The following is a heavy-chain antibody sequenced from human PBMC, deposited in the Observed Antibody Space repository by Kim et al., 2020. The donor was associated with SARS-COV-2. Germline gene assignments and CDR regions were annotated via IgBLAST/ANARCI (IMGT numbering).Heavy chain of an antibody. J-gene: IGHJ5*02. D-gene: IGHD3-22*01. CDR3: ARGVSSAWTLRAGFNP. V-gene: IGHV4-4*02. CDR2: VDHSGTT. CDR1: GASFSSSSC. Sequence: SETLSLTCVVSGASFSSSSCWSWVRQPPGKGLEWIGEVDHSGTTSYNVSLKSRVTISVDKSKNQFSLRLNSVSAADTAVYYCARGVSSAWTLRAGFNPWGQGTLVTVST.